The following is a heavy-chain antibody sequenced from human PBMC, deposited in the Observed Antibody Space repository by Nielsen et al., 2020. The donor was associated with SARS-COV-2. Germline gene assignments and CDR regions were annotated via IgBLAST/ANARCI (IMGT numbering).Heavy chain of an antibody. CDR3: ARVVDYAYYYYEMDV. CDR2: IKLDGSEK. V-gene: IGHV3-7*01. J-gene: IGHJ6*02. CDR1: GFNIRGYW. D-gene: IGHD4-17*01. Sequence: GGSLRLSCVVSGFNIRGYWMTWVRQAPGKGLEWVGNIKLDGSEKYYVDSVKGRFTISRDNAKKSLYLQMNSLRVEDTGVYFCARVVDYAYYYYEMDVWGQGTTVTVSS.